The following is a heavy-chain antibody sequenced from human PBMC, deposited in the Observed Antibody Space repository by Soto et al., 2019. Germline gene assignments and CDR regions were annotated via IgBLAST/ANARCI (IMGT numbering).Heavy chain of an antibody. D-gene: IGHD1-26*01. V-gene: IGHV3-48*01. Sequence: EVQLVESGGGLVQPGGSLRLSCAASGFTFSSYSRNWVRQAPGKGLEWVSYISSSSSTIYYADSGKGRFTISRDNAKNSLYLQMNSLRAEDTAVYYCAREATTEVPWAYYYYMDVWGKGTTVTVSS. CDR1: GFTFSSYS. CDR2: ISSSSSTI. J-gene: IGHJ6*03. CDR3: AREATTEVPWAYYYYMDV.